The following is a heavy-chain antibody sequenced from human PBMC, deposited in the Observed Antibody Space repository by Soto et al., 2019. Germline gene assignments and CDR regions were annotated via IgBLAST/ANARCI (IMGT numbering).Heavy chain of an antibody. CDR1: GFTFSSYA. D-gene: IGHD2-2*01. CDR3: AKSPGQIVVVPAARYFDY. Sequence: GGSLRLSCAASGFTFSSYAMSWVRQAPGKGLEWVSAISGSGGSTYYADSVKGRFTISRDNSKNTLYLQMNSLRAEDTAVYYCAKSPGQIVVVPAARYFDYWGQGTLVTVSS. V-gene: IGHV3-23*01. J-gene: IGHJ4*02. CDR2: ISGSGGST.